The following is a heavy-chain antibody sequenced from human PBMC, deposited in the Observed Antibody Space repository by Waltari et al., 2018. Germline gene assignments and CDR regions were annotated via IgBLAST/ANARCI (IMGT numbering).Heavy chain of an antibody. CDR2: IYYSGST. J-gene: IGHJ6*02. D-gene: IGHD3-3*01. V-gene: IGHV4-59*11. Sequence: QVQLQESGPGLVKPSETLSLTCTVSGGSISSHSWSWIRQPPGQGLEWIGYIYYSGSTNYNPSLKSRVTISVDTSKNQFSLKLSSVTAADTAVYYCARGIFGVVSVYYYYGMDVWGQGTTVTVSS. CDR3: ARGIFGVVSVYYYYGMDV. CDR1: GGSISSHS.